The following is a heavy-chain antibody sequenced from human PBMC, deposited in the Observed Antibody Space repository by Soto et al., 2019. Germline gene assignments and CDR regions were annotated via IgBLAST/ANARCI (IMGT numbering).Heavy chain of an antibody. D-gene: IGHD1-26*01. CDR2: TYYRSKWYN. V-gene: IGHV6-1*01. CDR3: ASGKSSGFDT. CDR1: GDSVSSTNCVA. J-gene: IGHJ3*02. Sequence: LSQTLSLTCAISGDSVSSTNCVAWNCIRQSPSRGLEWLGRTYYRSKWYNEYVLSVKSRITINPDTSKNQFYLQLNSVTAEDTAIYFCASGKSSGFDTWGQGPLVAVSS.